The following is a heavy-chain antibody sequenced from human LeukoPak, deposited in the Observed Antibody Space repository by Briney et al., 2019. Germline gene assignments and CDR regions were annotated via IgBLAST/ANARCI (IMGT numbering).Heavy chain of an antibody. V-gene: IGHV3-7*01. Sequence: GGSLRLSCAASGFTFSRYWMSWVRQAPGKGLEWVANINQDGSEKYYVDSVKGRFTISRDNAKNSVYLQMNRLRAEDTAVYYCARDHGFSYYYYYMDVWGKGTTVTVSS. D-gene: IGHD3-3*01. CDR3: ARDHGFSYYYYYMDV. CDR2: INQDGSEK. CDR1: GFTFSRYW. J-gene: IGHJ6*03.